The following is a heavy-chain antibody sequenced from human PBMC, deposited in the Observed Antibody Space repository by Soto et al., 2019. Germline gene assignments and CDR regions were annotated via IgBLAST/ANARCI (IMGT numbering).Heavy chain of an antibody. V-gene: IGHV3-11*01. CDR2: ISSSGSTI. D-gene: IGHD3-10*01. CDR1: GFTFSDYY. Sequence: QVQLVESGGGLVKPGGSLRLSCAASGFTFSDYYMSWIRQAPGKGMEWVSYISSSGSTIYYADSVKGRFTISRDNAKNSLYLQMNGLRAEDTAVYYCARSNGSGSMRVNWFDPWGQGTLVTVSS. CDR3: ARSNGSGSMRVNWFDP. J-gene: IGHJ5*02.